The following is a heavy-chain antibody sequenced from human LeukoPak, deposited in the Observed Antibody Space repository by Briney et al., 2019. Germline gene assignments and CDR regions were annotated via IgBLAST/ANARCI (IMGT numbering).Heavy chain of an antibody. CDR2: IYYSGST. CDR3: GRQGRWIQLWGGGMDV. CDR1: GVSISSYY. J-gene: IGHJ6*02. D-gene: IGHD5-18*01. V-gene: IGHV4-59*08. Sequence: PSETLSLTCTVSGVSISSYYWSWIRQPPGKGLEWIGYIYYSGSTNYNPSLKSRVTISVDTSKNQFSLKLSSVTAADTAVYYCGRQGRWIQLWGGGMDVWGQGTTVTVSS.